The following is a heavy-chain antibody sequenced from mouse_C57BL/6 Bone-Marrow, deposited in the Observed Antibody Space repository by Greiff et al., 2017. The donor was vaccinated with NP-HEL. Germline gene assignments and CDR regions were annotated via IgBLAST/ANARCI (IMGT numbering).Heavy chain of an antibody. CDR1: GFTFSDYY. J-gene: IGHJ4*01. D-gene: IGHD2-5*01. Sequence: EVKLVESGGGLVQPGGSLKLSCAASGFTFSDYYMYWVRQTPEKRLEWVAYISNGGGSTYYPDTVKGRFTISRDNAKNTLYLQMSRLKSEDTAMYYCARPPSNYVAMDYWGQGTSVTVSS. V-gene: IGHV5-12*01. CDR2: ISNGGGST. CDR3: ARPPSNYVAMDY.